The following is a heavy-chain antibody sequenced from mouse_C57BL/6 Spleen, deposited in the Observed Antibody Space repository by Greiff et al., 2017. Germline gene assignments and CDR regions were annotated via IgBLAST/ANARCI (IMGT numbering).Heavy chain of an antibody. CDR1: GFSLTSYG. CDR2: IWRGGST. V-gene: IGHV2-5*01. D-gene: IGHD4-1*01. Sequence: VKLMESGPGLVQPSQSLSITCTVSGFSLTSYGVHWVRQSPGKGLEWLGVIWRGGSTDYNAAFMSRLSITKDNSKSQVFFKMNSLQADDTAIYYCAKNWMLTGAMDYWGQGTSVTVSS. J-gene: IGHJ4*01. CDR3: AKNWMLTGAMDY.